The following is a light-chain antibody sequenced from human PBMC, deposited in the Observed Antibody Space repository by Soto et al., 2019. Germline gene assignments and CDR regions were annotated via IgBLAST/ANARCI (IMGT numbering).Light chain of an antibody. CDR1: SGHSSYI. Sequence: QLVLTQSSSASASLGSSVKLTCTLSSGHSSYIIAWHQQQPGKAPRYLMKLEGSGSNNKGSGVSDRFSGSSSGADRYLTISNLQFEDEADYYCETWDSNTRVFGGGTKLTVL. CDR2: LEGSGSN. J-gene: IGLJ3*02. CDR3: ETWDSNTRV. V-gene: IGLV4-60*02.